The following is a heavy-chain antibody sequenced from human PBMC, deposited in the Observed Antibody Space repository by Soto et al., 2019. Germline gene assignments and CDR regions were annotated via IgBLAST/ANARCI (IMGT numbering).Heavy chain of an antibody. J-gene: IGHJ4*02. CDR2: IYYSGST. D-gene: IGHD5-12*01. CDR1: GGSISSSSYY. V-gene: IGHV4-39*01. CDR3: ARQEDSGYDSTWYFDY. Sequence: QLQLQESGPGLVKPSETLSLTCTVSGGSISSSSYYWGWIRQPPGEGLEWIGSIYYSGSTYYNPSLKSRVTISVDTSKNQFSLKLSSVTAADTAVYYCARQEDSGYDSTWYFDYWGQGTLVTVSS.